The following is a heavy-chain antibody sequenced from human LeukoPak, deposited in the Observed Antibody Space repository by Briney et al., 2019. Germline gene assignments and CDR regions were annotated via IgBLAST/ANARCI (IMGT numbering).Heavy chain of an antibody. Sequence: GGPLRLSCVASGFTVSTNYMSWVRQAPGKGLEWVSVIYSGGITYYADSVKGRFTISRHDSKNTVYLQMNSLRAEDTALYYCARVAPGYTYAYGAPYYFDNWGQGTLVTVSS. CDR1: GFTVSTNY. J-gene: IGHJ4*02. CDR3: ARVAPGYTYAYGAPYYFDN. D-gene: IGHD5-18*01. CDR2: IYSGGIT. V-gene: IGHV3-53*04.